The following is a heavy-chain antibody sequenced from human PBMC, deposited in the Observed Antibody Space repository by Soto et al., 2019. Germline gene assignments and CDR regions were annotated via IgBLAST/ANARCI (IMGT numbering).Heavy chain of an antibody. Sequence: PSETLSLTCTVSGGSISSYYWSWIRQPPGKGLEWIGYISYSGSTNYNPSLKSRVTISVDTSKNQFSLKLSSVTAADTAAYYCAREGVSSSWYNYYAMDVWGQGTTVTVSS. V-gene: IGHV4-59*01. CDR1: GGSISSYY. CDR2: ISYSGST. D-gene: IGHD6-13*01. J-gene: IGHJ6*02. CDR3: AREGVSSSWYNYYAMDV.